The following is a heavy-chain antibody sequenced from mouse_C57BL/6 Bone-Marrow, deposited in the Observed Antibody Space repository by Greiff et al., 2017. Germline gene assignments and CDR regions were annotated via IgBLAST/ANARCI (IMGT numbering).Heavy chain of an antibody. Sequence: QVQLQQPGAELVMPGASVKLSCKASGYTFTSYWMHWVKQRPGQGLEWIGEIDASDSYTNYNQKLKGKSTLTVDKSSSTAHMQLSILTSEDSAVYNYAIVYDYDWYFDYWGQGTTLTVSS. D-gene: IGHD2-4*01. V-gene: IGHV1-69*01. CDR2: IDASDSYT. J-gene: IGHJ2*01. CDR3: AIVYDYDWYFDY. CDR1: GYTFTSYW.